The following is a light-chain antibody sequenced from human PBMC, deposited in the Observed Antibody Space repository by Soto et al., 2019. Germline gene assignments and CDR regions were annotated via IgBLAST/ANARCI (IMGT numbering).Light chain of an antibody. CDR3: SSFISSMTNV. CDR1: SSDVGGYNS. Sequence: QSALTQPASVSGSPGESITISCTGTSSDVGGYNSVSWYQHHPGKAPKLILYVVGDRPSGVSYRFSGSKFGNTASLTISGLQAADEADYFCSSFISSMTNVFGSGTKVTVL. J-gene: IGLJ1*01. CDR2: VVG. V-gene: IGLV2-14*03.